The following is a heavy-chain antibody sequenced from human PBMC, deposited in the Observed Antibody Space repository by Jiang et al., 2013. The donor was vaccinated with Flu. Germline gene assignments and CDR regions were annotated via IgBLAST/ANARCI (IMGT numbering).Heavy chain of an antibody. CDR1: GGSISSYY. Sequence: GPGLVKPSETLSLTCTVSGGSISSYYWSWIRQPPGKGLEWIGYIYYSGSTNYNPSLKSRVTISVDTSKNQFSLKLSSVTAADTAVYYCARRSRRYITQLWAGGDAFDIWGRGTMVTVSS. J-gene: IGHJ3*02. D-gene: IGHD5-18*01. V-gene: IGHV4-59*08. CDR2: IYYSGST. CDR3: ARRSRRYITQLWAGGDAFDI.